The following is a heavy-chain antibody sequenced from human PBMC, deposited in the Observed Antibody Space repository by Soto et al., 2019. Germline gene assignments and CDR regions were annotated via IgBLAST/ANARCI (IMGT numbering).Heavy chain of an antibody. D-gene: IGHD6-19*01. CDR1: GFSLSTSGVG. J-gene: IGHJ2*01. Sequence: QITLKESGPTLVKPTQNLTLTCTFSGFSLSTSGVGVGWIRQPPGKALEWLALIYWDDDKRYSPSLKSRLTITNDTSKNQVVLTMTDMDPVDTATYYCAHRSSGWDFDLWGRGTLVTVSS. CDR3: AHRSSGWDFDL. CDR2: IYWDDDK. V-gene: IGHV2-5*02.